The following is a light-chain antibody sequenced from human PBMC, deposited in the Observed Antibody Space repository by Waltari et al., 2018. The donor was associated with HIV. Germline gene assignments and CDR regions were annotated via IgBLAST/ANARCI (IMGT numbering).Light chain of an antibody. CDR3: SSYVGNNIYV. J-gene: IGLJ1*01. V-gene: IGLV2-8*01. Sequence: QSALTQPPSASGSPGQSVTIPCIGPSSDVGTYNYVSWYQHHPGRAPKLMIFEVNQRASGVPDRFSASRSGNTAYLTVSGLQPEDEADYYCSSYVGNNIYVFGTGTKVTVL. CDR1: SSDVGTYNY. CDR2: EVN.